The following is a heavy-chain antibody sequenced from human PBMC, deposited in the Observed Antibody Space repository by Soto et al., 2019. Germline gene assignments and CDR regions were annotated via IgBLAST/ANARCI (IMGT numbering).Heavy chain of an antibody. J-gene: IGHJ5*02. CDR1: WYTFTSYG. CDR2: ISAYNGNT. Sequence: ASVEVSCKASWYTFTSYGISWVRQAPGQGLEWMGWISAYNGNTNYAQKLQDRVTMTTDTSTSTAYMELRSLRSDDTAVYYCARDYSAGPNWFDPWGQGTLVTVSS. D-gene: IGHD6-13*01. CDR3: ARDYSAGPNWFDP. V-gene: IGHV1-18*04.